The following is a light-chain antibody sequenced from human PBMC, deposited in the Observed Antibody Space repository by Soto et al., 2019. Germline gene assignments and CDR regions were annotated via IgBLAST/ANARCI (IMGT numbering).Light chain of an antibody. Sequence: DVVMPQSPLSLPVTLGQPAAISCRSSQSLVHSYRIAYFCWFQQRPGRSPRRLIYKVSNRDSGVPARFSGSGSGTDFALKISRVEAEDVGVYYCMQGTHWPITFGQGTRLEIK. J-gene: IGKJ5*01. V-gene: IGKV2-30*02. CDR1: QSLVHSYRIAY. CDR2: KVS. CDR3: MQGTHWPIT.